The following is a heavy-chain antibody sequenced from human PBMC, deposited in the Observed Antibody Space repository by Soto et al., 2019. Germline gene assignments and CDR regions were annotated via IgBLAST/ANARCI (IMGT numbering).Heavy chain of an antibody. CDR2: IIPILGIA. J-gene: IGHJ3*02. CDR3: ARADCSGGSCYSHAFDI. CDR1: GGTFSSYT. D-gene: IGHD2-15*01. Sequence: SVKVSCKASGGTFSSYTISWVRQAPGQGLEWMGRIIPILGIANYAQKFQGRVTITADKSTSTAYMELSSLRSEDTAVYYCARADCSGGSCYSHAFDIWGQGTMVTVSS. V-gene: IGHV1-69*02.